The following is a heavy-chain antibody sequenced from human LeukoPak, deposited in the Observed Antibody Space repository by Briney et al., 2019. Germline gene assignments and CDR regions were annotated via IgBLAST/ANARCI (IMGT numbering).Heavy chain of an antibody. D-gene: IGHD3-22*01. CDR3: ARFYDSTGYFLDY. CDR2: INANSGGT. V-gene: IGHV1-2*02. Sequence: ASVKVSCKASGYTFTGIYIHWVRQAPEQGLEWKGWINANSGGTKYAEKFQGRVTMTRDTSIITAYMELSGLTSDDTAVYYCARFYDSTGYFLDYWGQGTLVTVSS. CDR1: GYTFTGIY. J-gene: IGHJ4*02.